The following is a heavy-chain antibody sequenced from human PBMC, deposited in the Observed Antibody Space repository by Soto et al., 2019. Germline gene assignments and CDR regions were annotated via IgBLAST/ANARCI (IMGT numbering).Heavy chain of an antibody. D-gene: IGHD2-2*01. Sequence: ASVKVSCKVSGYTLTELSMHWVRQAPGKGIEWMGDFDPEDGETIYAQKFQGRVTMTEDTSTDTAYMELSSLRSEDTAVYYCATDFLDIVVVPAADDAFDIWGQGTMVTVSS. J-gene: IGHJ3*02. CDR2: FDPEDGET. CDR1: GYTLTELS. V-gene: IGHV1-24*01. CDR3: ATDFLDIVVVPAADDAFDI.